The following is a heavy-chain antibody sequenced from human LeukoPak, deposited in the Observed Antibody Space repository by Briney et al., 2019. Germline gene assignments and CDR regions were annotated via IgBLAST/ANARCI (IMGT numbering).Heavy chain of an antibody. CDR3: ARDYCSSTSCLFDY. CDR2: INPNSGDT. V-gene: IGHV1-2*06. J-gene: IGHJ4*02. D-gene: IGHD2-2*01. CDR1: GYTFTAYH. Sequence: ASVKVSCKASGYTFTAYHMHWVRQAPGQGLEWMGRINPNSGDTNYAQKFQGRVTMTRDTSISTAYMELSRLRSDDTAVYYCARDYCSSTSCLFDYWGQGILVSVSS.